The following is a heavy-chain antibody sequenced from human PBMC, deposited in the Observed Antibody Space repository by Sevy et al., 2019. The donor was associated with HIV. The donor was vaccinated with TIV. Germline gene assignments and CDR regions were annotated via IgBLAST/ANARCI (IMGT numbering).Heavy chain of an antibody. CDR3: ATREGGYCSGGSCHVDY. D-gene: IGHD2-15*01. Sequence: GGSLRLPCAASGFTFSSYSMNWVRQAPGKGLEWVSYISSSSSTIYYADSVKGRFTISRYNAKNSLYLQMNSLRDEDTAVYYCATREGGYCSGGSCHVDYWGQGTLVTVSS. CDR2: ISSSSSTI. V-gene: IGHV3-48*02. CDR1: GFTFSSYS. J-gene: IGHJ4*02.